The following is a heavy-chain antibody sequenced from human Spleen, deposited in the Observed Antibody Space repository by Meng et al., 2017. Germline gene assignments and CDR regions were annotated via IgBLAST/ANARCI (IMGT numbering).Heavy chain of an antibody. CDR3: ATRGNPYLNC. CDR1: GYTFTSYD. J-gene: IGHJ4*02. Sequence: ASVKVSCKASGYTFTSYDINWVRQATGQGLEWLGWINTYNGKTDYAQKFQGRITMTTDTFTRTGYMELRSLRSDDTAVYYCATRGNPYLNCWGQGTLVTVSS. CDR2: INTYNGKT. V-gene: IGHV1-18*01.